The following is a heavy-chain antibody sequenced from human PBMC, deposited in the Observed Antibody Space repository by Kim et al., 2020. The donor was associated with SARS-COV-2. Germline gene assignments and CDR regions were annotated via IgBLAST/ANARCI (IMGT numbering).Heavy chain of an antibody. Sequence: STDHNPSLKSPVTISVDTSKNQFSLKLSSVTAADTAVYYCARDHDGRFDYWGQGTLVTVSS. D-gene: IGHD1-1*01. CDR3: ARDHDGRFDY. V-gene: IGHV4-30-2*05. CDR2: ST. J-gene: IGHJ4*02.